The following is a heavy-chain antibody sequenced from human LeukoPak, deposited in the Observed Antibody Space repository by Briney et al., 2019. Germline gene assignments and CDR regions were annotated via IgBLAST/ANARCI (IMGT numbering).Heavy chain of an antibody. D-gene: IGHD6-13*01. J-gene: IGHJ4*02. CDR2: IRYDGSSK. V-gene: IGHV3-30*02. CDR3: AKTPYSLDYFDY. Sequence: GGSLRLSCAASGFTFSSYGMHWVRQAPGKGLEWVAFIRYDGSSKYYADSVKGRFTISRDNSKNTLYLQMNSLRAEDTAVYYCAKTPYSLDYFDYWGQGTLVTVSS. CDR1: GFTFSSYG.